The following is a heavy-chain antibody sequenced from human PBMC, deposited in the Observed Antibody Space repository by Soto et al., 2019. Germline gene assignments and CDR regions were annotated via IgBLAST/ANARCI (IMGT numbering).Heavy chain of an antibody. D-gene: IGHD6-13*01. CDR1: GGSISSSY. CDR3: AGASSSSWAEFDC. Sequence: SDTLSLTCTVSGGSISSSYWICIRQPPGKGLEWIGYVYNSGGTNYNPSLKSRVTISVDTSKNQFSLKLSSVTAADTAMYFCAGASSSSWAEFDCWGQGTLVTVS. CDR2: VYNSGGT. J-gene: IGHJ4*02. V-gene: IGHV4-59*07.